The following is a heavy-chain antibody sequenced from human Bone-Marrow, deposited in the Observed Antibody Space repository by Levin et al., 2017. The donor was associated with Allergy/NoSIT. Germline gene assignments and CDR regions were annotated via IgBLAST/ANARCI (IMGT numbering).Heavy chain of an antibody. CDR1: SGSVSIDTYY. J-gene: IGHJ4*02. CDR2: IFYSGST. D-gene: IGHD6-13*01. Sequence: NTSETLSLTCTVSSGSVSIDTYYWNWIRQPPGTGLEWIGNIFYSGSTNYNPSLKSRVTISVDTSKNQFSLKLSSVTAADTAVYYCATGAASRLTYFDYWGQGSLVTVSS. CDR3: ATGAASRLTYFDY. V-gene: IGHV4-61*01.